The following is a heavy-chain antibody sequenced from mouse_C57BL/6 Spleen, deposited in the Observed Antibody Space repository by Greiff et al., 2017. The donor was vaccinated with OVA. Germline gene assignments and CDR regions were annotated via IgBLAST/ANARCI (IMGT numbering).Heavy chain of an antibody. V-gene: IGHV5-4*01. D-gene: IGHD4-1*01. CDR3: ARELTGTKAY. CDR1: GFTFSSYA. J-gene: IGHJ3*01. Sequence: DVKLVESGGGLVKPGGSLKLSCAASGFTFSSYAMSWVRQTPEKRLEWVATISDGGSYTYYPDNVKGRFTISRDNAKNNLYLQMSHLKSEDTAMYYCARELTGTKAYWGQGTLVTVSA. CDR2: ISDGGSYT.